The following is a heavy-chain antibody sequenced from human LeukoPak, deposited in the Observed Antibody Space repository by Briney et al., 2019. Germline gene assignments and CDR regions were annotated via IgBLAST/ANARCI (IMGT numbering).Heavy chain of an antibody. D-gene: IGHD3-3*01. CDR2: IYTSGST. V-gene: IGHV4-61*02. Sequence: PSETLSLTCTVSGGSISSSSYYWGWIRQPAGKGLEWIGRIYTSGSTNYNPSLKSRVTMSVDTSKNQFSLKLSSVTAADTAVYYCARLKSGYYYMDVWGKGTTVTVSS. J-gene: IGHJ6*03. CDR3: ARLKSGYYYMDV. CDR1: GGSISSSSYY.